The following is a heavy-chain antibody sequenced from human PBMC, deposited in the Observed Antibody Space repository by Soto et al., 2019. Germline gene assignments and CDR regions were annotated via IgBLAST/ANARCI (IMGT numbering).Heavy chain of an antibody. CDR3: ARDRVFSSGYNYYYGMDV. V-gene: IGHV3-23*01. D-gene: IGHD3-22*01. Sequence: GGSLRLSCAASGFTFSSYAMSWVRQAPGKGLEWVSALSGSGDSTYYADSVKGRFTISRDNSKNMLYLQVNSLRAEDTAVYYCARDRVFSSGYNYYYGMDVWGQGTTVTVSS. CDR2: LSGSGDST. CDR1: GFTFSSYA. J-gene: IGHJ6*02.